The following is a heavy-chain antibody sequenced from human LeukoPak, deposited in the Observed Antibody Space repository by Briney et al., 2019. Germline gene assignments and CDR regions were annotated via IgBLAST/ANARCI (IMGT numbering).Heavy chain of an antibody. J-gene: IGHJ3*02. D-gene: IGHD5-24*01. V-gene: IGHV4-59*08. Sequence: SETLSLTCTVSGGSISGYYWDWIRQSPGKGLEWIGYINSGGGTDYNPSLKSRVTISVDTSKNQFSVKLSSVTAADTAVYYCARHERDASLDHALDIWGQGTMVTVSS. CDR2: INSGGGT. CDR3: ARHERDASLDHALDI. CDR1: GGSISGYY.